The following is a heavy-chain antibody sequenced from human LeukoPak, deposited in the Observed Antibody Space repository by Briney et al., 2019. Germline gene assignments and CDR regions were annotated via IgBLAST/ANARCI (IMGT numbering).Heavy chain of an antibody. Sequence: PEGSLRLSCAASGFTVSSNYMSWVHQAPGKGLEWVSLIYSGGSTYYADSVKGRFTISRDNSKNTLYLQMNSLRAEDTAVYYCARDKSEYRYAYWSDYWGQGTLVTVSS. CDR1: GFTVSSNY. D-gene: IGHD5-18*01. J-gene: IGHJ4*02. CDR2: IYSGGST. V-gene: IGHV3-66*02. CDR3: ARDKSEYRYAYWSDY.